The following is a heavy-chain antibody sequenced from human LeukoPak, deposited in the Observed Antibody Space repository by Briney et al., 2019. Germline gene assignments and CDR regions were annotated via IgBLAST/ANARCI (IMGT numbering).Heavy chain of an antibody. Sequence: PGGSLRLSCAASGFTFTSHWMTWVRQAPGKGLEWVSYISSNSNTIRYADSVRGRFTISRDNSRDSVFLQMNDLRVEDTAVYYCARTSIRGYSYGSDSWGQGTRVTVSS. CDR2: ISSNSNTI. D-gene: IGHD5-18*01. CDR1: GFTFTSHW. J-gene: IGHJ4*02. V-gene: IGHV3-48*04. CDR3: ARTSIRGYSYGSDS.